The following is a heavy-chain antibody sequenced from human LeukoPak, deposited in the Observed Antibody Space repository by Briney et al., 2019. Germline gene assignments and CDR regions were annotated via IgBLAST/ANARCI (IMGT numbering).Heavy chain of an antibody. J-gene: IGHJ4*02. CDR1: DYTFTSYG. CDR2: ISAYNGNT. V-gene: IGHV1-18*01. D-gene: IGHD3-22*01. Sequence: ASVKVSCKASDYTFTSYGTSWVRQAPGQGLEWMGWISAYNGNTNYAQKLQGRVTMTTDTSTSTAYMELRSLRSDDTAVYYCARDLVPPNYYDSSGYYPNFDYWGQGTLVTVSS. CDR3: ARDLVPPNYYDSSGYYPNFDY.